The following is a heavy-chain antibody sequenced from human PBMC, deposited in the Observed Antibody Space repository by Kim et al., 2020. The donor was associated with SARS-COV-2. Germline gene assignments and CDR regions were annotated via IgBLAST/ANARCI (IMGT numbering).Heavy chain of an antibody. CDR1: GFVFSTYS. D-gene: IGHD3-3*01. CDR3: ARGVLSINFDFWNSYFDK. V-gene: IGHV3-21*01. Sequence: GGSLRLSCAASGFVFSTYSMNWVRQAPGRGLEWVASISSTSNYIYYADSVKGRFTISRDNAKNSLYVQIDKLRADDTAVYYCARGVLSINFDFWNSYFDKWGLGTPITVSS. J-gene: IGHJ4*02. CDR2: ISSTSNYI.